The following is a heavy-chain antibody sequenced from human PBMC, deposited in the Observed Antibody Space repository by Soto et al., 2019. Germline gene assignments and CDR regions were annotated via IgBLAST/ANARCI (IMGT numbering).Heavy chain of an antibody. J-gene: IGHJ4*02. Sequence: GGSLRLSCAASGFTFSTYAMSWVRQAPGKGLEWVSSISGSDDSTYYADSVKGRFTISRDNSKNTVFLQMSSLRAEDTAVYYCAKVKTWTYLDYWGQGTLVTVSS. D-gene: IGHD5-12*01. CDR1: GFTFSTYA. CDR3: AKVKTWTYLDY. V-gene: IGHV3-23*01. CDR2: ISGSDDST.